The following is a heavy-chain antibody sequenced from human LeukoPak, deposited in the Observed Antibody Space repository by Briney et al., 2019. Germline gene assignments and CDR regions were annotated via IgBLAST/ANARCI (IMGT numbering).Heavy chain of an antibody. CDR3: ARDHTGTP. CDR2: IYTSGST. Sequence: SETLSLTCTVSGGSISSGSYYWSWIRQPAGKGLEWIGRIYTSGSTNYNPSLKSRVTISVDTSKNQFSLKLSSVTAADTAVYYCARDHTGTPWGQGTLVTVSS. V-gene: IGHV4-61*02. D-gene: IGHD1-7*01. J-gene: IGHJ5*02. CDR1: GGSISSGSYY.